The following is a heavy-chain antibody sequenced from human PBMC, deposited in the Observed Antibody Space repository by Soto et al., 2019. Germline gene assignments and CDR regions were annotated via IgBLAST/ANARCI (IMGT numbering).Heavy chain of an antibody. CDR1: GFSLSTSGVG. CDR2: IYWDDDK. CDR3: ARNDCYGSGGQFGDWFDP. Sequence: QITLKESGPTLVKPTQTLTLTCTFSGFSLSTSGVGVGWIRQPPGKALEWLALIYWDDDKRYSPSLKSRLTIPKDTSKNQVVLTMGNMDPVDTATYYCARNDCYGSGGQFGDWFDPWGQGTLVTVSS. J-gene: IGHJ5*02. V-gene: IGHV2-5*02. D-gene: IGHD3-10*01.